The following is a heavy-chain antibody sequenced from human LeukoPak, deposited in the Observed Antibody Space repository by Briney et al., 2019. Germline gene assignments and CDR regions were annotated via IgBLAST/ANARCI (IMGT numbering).Heavy chain of an antibody. Sequence: ASVKVSCKASGYTFTRNGISWVRQAPGQGLEWMGRISAYNGDTKYAQNFQGRVTITTDTSTTTAYMELRSLGSDDTAVYYCARDPSNTSGNYPYFDYWGQGTLVTVSS. CDR2: ISAYNGDT. CDR1: GYTFTRNG. CDR3: ARDPSNTSGNYPYFDY. J-gene: IGHJ4*02. V-gene: IGHV1-18*01. D-gene: IGHD3-22*01.